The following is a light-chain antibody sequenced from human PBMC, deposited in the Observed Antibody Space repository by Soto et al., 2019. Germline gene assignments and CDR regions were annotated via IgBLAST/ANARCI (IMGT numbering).Light chain of an antibody. CDR3: QQYNSYWT. V-gene: IGKV1-5*03. CDR1: QSISSW. J-gene: IGKJ1*01. Sequence: DLQMTQSPSTLSASLGDSVTITCRASQSISSWLAWYQQKPGKAPNLLIYKASSLESGVQSRFSGSGSGTEFTLTIRSLQPDDFATYYCQQYNSYWTCGQGTKVDIK. CDR2: KAS.